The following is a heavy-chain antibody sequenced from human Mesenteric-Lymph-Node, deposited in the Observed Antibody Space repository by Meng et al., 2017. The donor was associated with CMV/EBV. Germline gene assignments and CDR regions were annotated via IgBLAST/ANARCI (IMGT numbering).Heavy chain of an antibody. CDR3: AKGGYSDYGYYYGMDV. Sequence: GESLKISCAASGFTFSNYEMNWVRQAPGKGLEWISYISSSGDTIYYADSVKGRFTISRDNIKNSLYLQMNSLGDEDTAVYYCAKGGYSDYGYYYGMDVWGQGTTVTVSS. CDR1: GFTFSNYE. J-gene: IGHJ6*02. D-gene: IGHD4-11*01. V-gene: IGHV3-48*03. CDR2: ISSSGDTI.